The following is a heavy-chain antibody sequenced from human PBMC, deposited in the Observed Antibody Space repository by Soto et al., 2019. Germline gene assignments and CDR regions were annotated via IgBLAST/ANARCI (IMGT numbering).Heavy chain of an antibody. V-gene: IGHV2-5*02. CDR1: GFSLSTSGVG. D-gene: IGHD3-3*01. CDR3: AHRRTMRDFWSGYYNYYYYGMDV. Sequence: QITLKESGPTLVKPTQTLTLTCTFSGFSLSTSGVGVGWIRQPPGKALEWLALIYWDDDKRYSPSLKSRLTITKDTSKNQAVLTITNMDPVDTATYYCAHRRTMRDFWSGYYNYYYYGMDVWGQGTTVTVSS. J-gene: IGHJ6*02. CDR2: IYWDDDK.